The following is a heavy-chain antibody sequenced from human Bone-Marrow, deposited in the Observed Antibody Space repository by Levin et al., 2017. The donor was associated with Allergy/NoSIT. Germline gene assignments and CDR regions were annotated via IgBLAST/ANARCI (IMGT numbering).Heavy chain of an antibody. CDR3: ARDRLTDGYDF. CDR1: GFTFSDSW. D-gene: IGHD2-21*02. V-gene: IGHV3-7*01. CDR2: IKQDGSEK. J-gene: IGHJ4*02. Sequence: GESLKISCTASGFTFSDSWMSWVRQAPGKGLEWVANIKQDGSEKYYAESLEGRFTISRDNAKNSLNLQMSSLRAEDTAVYYCARDRLTDGYDFWGQGTLVTVSS.